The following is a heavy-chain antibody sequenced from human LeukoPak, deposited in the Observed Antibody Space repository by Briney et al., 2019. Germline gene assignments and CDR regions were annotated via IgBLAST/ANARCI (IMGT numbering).Heavy chain of an antibody. CDR1: GGSISSYY. CDR2: IYYSGST. D-gene: IGHD2-15*01. Sequence: SETLSLTCTVSGGSISSYYWSWIRQPPGKGLEWIGYIYYSGSTNYNPSLKSRVTISVDTSKNQFSLKLSSVTAADTAVYYCATSVVVVAATPVWYFDLWGRGTLVTVSS. V-gene: IGHV4-59*01. CDR3: ATSVVVVAATPVWYFDL. J-gene: IGHJ2*01.